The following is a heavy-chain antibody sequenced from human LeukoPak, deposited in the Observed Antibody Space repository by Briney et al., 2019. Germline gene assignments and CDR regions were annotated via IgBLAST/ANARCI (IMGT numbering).Heavy chain of an antibody. D-gene: IGHD3-3*01. J-gene: IGHJ6*03. Sequence: PSQTLSLTCTVSGGSISSGGYYWSWIRQPPGKGLEWIGYIYHSGSTYYNPSLKSRVTISVDRSKNQFSLKLSSVTAADTAVYYCARDYYDFWSGYYPYYYYYYMDVWGKGTTVTVSS. CDR3: ARDYYDFWSGYYPYYYYYYMDV. V-gene: IGHV4-30-2*01. CDR1: GGSISSGGYY. CDR2: IYHSGST.